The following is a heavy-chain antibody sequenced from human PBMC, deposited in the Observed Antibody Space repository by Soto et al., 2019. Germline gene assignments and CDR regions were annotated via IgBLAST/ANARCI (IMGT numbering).Heavy chain of an antibody. J-gene: IGHJ5*02. CDR2: MNPNSGNT. CDR1: GYTFTRYD. D-gene: IGHD3-10*01. Sequence: ASVKASCKASGYTFTRYDINWVRQATGQGLEWMGWMNPNSGNTGYAQKFQGRVTMTRNTSISTAYMELSSLRSEATAVYYCSWAPYCYGSGSANWFDPWGQGNLVTVSS. CDR3: SWAPYCYGSGSANWFDP. V-gene: IGHV1-8*01.